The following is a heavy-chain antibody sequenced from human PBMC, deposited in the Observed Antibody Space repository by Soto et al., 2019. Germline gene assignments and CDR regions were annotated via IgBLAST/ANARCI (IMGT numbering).Heavy chain of an antibody. CDR1: GGSISSGGYY. CDR3: VRQAKRIAAAGTERVWFDP. J-gene: IGHJ5*02. CDR2: IYYSGST. V-gene: IGHV4-31*03. D-gene: IGHD6-13*01. Sequence: QVQLQESGPGLVKPSQTLSLTCTVSGGSISSGGYYWSWIRQHPGKGLEWIGYIYYSGSTYYNPSLKGRVTISVDTSKSQFSLKLSSVTAADTAVYYCVRQAKRIAAAGTERVWFDPWGQGTLVTVSS.